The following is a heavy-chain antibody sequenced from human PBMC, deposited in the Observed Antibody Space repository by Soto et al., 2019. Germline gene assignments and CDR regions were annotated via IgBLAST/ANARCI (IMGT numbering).Heavy chain of an antibody. CDR1: GFSLSTSGMC. V-gene: IGHV2-70*01. J-gene: IGHJ6*02. CDR2: IDWDDDK. Sequence: SGPTLVNPTQTLTLTCTFSGFSLSTSGMCXSWIRQPPGKALEWLALIDWDDDKYYSTSLKTRLTISKDTSKNQVVLTMTNMDPVDTATYYCARIPLGYCSGGSCPDYYYGMDVWGQGTTVTVSS. CDR3: ARIPLGYCSGGSCPDYYYGMDV. D-gene: IGHD2-15*01.